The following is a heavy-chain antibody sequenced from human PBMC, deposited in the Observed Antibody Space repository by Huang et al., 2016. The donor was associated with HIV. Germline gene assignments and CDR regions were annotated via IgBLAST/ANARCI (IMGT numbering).Heavy chain of an antibody. CDR1: WFSFANYA. CDR2: ISNDGSSR. D-gene: IGHD5-12*01. Sequence: QVQLVESGGGVVQPGRSLRLSCAASWFSFANYAMHLVRQGPGERLEWVTFISNDGSSRYYADSVKGRFTISRDNFKNALYLQMNRLRGDDTAVYYCTREYTVAGAFDLWGQGTIVTVSS. J-gene: IGHJ3*01. CDR3: TREYTVAGAFDL. V-gene: IGHV3-30-3*01.